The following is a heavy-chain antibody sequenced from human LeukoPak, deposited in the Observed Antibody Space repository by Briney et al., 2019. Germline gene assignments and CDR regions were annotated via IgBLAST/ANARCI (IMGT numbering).Heavy chain of an antibody. Sequence: GGSPTLHRAASGFIYGRDSLHWVRPAPGRGLEWIEYTSRDSDIRYYADPVRGRFHISRDNARNSLYLQRNSLGADDTAMYYCVRDNPRCCGVVPANIDDLWGQGTLVTVSS. CDR2: TSRDSDIR. V-gene: IGHV3-48*01. CDR3: VRDNPRCCGVVPANIDDL. J-gene: IGHJ5*02. D-gene: IGHD2-21*02. CDR1: GFIYGRDS.